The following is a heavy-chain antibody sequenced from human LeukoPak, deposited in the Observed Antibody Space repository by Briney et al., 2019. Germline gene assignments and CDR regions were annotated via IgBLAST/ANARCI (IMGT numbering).Heavy chain of an antibody. Sequence: GGSLRLSCAASGFTFDDYGMNWVRQAPGKGLEWVSYISSSSSTIYYADSVKGRFTISRDNAKNSLYLQMNSLRAEDTAVYYCAREGSSSLPNFDYWGQGTLVTVSS. CDR2: ISSSSSTI. J-gene: IGHJ4*02. CDR3: AREGSSSLPNFDY. V-gene: IGHV3-48*01. CDR1: GFTFDDYG. D-gene: IGHD6-6*01.